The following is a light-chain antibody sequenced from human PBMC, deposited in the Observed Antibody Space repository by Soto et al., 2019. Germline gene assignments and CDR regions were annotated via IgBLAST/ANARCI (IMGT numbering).Light chain of an antibody. CDR1: SSDVGGYNY. Sequence: QSALTQPASVSGSPGQSITISCTGTSSDVGGYNYVSWYQQHPGKAPKLIIYDVSNRPSGVSDRFSGSKSGNTASLTISGLQAEDEVDYYCSSYTSSSTLYFFGTGTKVTVL. V-gene: IGLV2-14*01. CDR2: DVS. J-gene: IGLJ1*01. CDR3: SSYTSSSTLYF.